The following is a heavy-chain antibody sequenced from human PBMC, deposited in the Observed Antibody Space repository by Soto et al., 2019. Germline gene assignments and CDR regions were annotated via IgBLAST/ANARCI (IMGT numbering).Heavy chain of an antibody. CDR1: GGSISSGDYS. Sequence: QQQLQESGSGLVRPSQTLSLTCAVSGGSISSGDYSWSWIRQPPGQGLEWIGYIYQSGSAYYNPSLKSRVTISLDTAKNHFSLQLTSVAAADTAGYYCARLGDCRGGSCEPNWFDPWGQGTLVTVSS. D-gene: IGHD2-15*01. V-gene: IGHV4-30-2*01. CDR2: IYQSGSA. J-gene: IGHJ5*02. CDR3: ARLGDCRGGSCEPNWFDP.